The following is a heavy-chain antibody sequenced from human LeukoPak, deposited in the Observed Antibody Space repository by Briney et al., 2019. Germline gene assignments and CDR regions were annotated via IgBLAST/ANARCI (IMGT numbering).Heavy chain of an antibody. V-gene: IGHV4-61*05. CDR1: GGSISSSSYY. Sequence: SETLSLTCTVSGGSISSSSYYWGWIRQPPGKGLEWIGYIYYSGSTNYNPSLKSRVTISVDTSKNQFSLKLSSVTAADTAVYYCARGRGWFDPWGQGTLVTVSS. CDR2: IYYSGST. D-gene: IGHD3-10*01. CDR3: ARGRGWFDP. J-gene: IGHJ5*02.